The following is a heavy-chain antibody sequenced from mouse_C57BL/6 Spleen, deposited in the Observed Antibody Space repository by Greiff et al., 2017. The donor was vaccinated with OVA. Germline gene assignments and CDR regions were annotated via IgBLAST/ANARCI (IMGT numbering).Heavy chain of an antibody. CDR1: GYSFTDYN. J-gene: IGHJ1*03. CDR3: AREGYYGSSYEWYFDV. D-gene: IGHD1-1*01. CDR2: INPNYGTT. Sequence: EVQLVESGPELVKPGASVKISCKASGYSFTDYNMNWVKQSNGKSLEWIGVINPNYGTTSYNQKFKGKATLTVDQSSSTAYMQLNSLTSEDSAVYYCAREGYYGSSYEWYFDVWGTGTTVTVSS. V-gene: IGHV1-39*01.